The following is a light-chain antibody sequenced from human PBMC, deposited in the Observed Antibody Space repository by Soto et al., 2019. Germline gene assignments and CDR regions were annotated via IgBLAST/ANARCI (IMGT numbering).Light chain of an antibody. Sequence: QPVLTQSPSASASLGASVKLTCTLSSAHSSYAIAWHQQHPENGPRFLMQLNSYGGRNMGAGIPDRFSGSSSGAEGYLTISSLQSEDEADYYCQTWGTGIHVVFGGGTKLTVL. CDR2: LNSYGGR. CDR3: QTWGTGIHVV. V-gene: IGLV4-69*01. CDR1: SAHSSYA. J-gene: IGLJ2*01.